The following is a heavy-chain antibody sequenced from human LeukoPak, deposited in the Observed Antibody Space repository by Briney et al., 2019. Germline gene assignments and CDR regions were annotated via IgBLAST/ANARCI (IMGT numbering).Heavy chain of an antibody. J-gene: IGHJ6*03. CDR2: IYSGGST. D-gene: IGHD5-24*01. V-gene: IGHV3-53*01. CDR1: GFIFSNFW. Sequence: PGGSLRLSCAASGFIFSNFWMSWVRQAPGKGLEWVSVIYSGGSTYYADSVKGRFTISRDNSKNTLYLQMNSLRAEDTAVYYCASNARDGYNYGYYYYYMDVWGKGTTVTISS. CDR3: ASNARDGYNYGYYYYYMDV.